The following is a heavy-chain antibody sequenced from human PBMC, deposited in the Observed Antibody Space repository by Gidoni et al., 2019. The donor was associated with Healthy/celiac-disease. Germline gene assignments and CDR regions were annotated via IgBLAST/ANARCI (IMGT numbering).Heavy chain of an antibody. V-gene: IGHV1-46*03. D-gene: IGHD5-12*01. CDR1: GYTFTSSY. Sequence: HVQLVQSGAEVKKPGASVKVSCKASGYTFTSSYMHWGRQAPGQGLEWMGIINPSGGSTSYAQKFKGRVTMTRDTSTSTVYMELSSLRSEDTAVYYCAREKNIVATMVKYYYGMDVWGQGTTVTVSS. CDR3: AREKNIVATMVKYYYGMDV. CDR2: INPSGGST. J-gene: IGHJ6*02.